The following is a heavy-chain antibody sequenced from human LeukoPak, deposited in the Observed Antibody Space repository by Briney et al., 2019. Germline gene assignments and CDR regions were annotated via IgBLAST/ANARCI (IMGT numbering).Heavy chain of an antibody. Sequence: GGSPRLSCAASGFTFTSYSMNWVRQAPGKGLEWVSTISGGGGSTYYADSVKGRFTISRDNSKNTLYLQVNSLRAEDTAVYYCAKGGKWDVTPFDYWGQGTLVTVSS. CDR3: AKGGKWDVTPFDY. V-gene: IGHV3-23*01. D-gene: IGHD1-26*01. J-gene: IGHJ4*02. CDR2: ISGGGGST. CDR1: GFTFTSYS.